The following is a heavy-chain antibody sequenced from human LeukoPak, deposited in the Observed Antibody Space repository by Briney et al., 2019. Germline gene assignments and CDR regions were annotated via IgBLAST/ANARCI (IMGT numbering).Heavy chain of an antibody. CDR3: ARGKTMVYCGGDCYRFDN. CDR2: INPNSGGT. CDR1: GYTFTGYY. Sequence: ASVKVSCKASGYTFTGYYMHWVRQPPGQGLEWMGWINPNSGGTNYAQKFQGRVTMTRDTSISTAYMELSRLRSDDTAVYYCARGKTMVYCGGDCYRFDNWGQGTLVTVSS. J-gene: IGHJ4*02. V-gene: IGHV1-2*02. D-gene: IGHD2-21*02.